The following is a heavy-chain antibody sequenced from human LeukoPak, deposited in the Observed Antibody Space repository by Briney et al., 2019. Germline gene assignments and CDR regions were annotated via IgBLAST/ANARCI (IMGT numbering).Heavy chain of an antibody. V-gene: IGHV3-7*01. CDR1: EFSPTNFW. J-gene: IGHJ6*04. Sequence: QTGGSLSLSCVASEFSPTNFWMTWVRRAPARGLEGVANIKHDGTEKFYVDSVKGRLTISRNNAKNSLYLQMNSLRAEDTAVYYCATFVGIVSGTYTVRGGLLVWGKGTTVTVSS. CDR2: IKHDGTEK. D-gene: IGHD2-2*03. CDR3: ATFVGIVSGTYTVRGGLLV.